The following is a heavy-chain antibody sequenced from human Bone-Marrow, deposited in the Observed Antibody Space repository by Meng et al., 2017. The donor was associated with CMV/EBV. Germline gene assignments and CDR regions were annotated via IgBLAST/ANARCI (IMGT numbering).Heavy chain of an antibody. CDR1: GFTFSSYS. Sequence: GESLKISCAASGFTFSSYSMNWVRQAPGKGLEWVSSISSSSSYIYYADSVKGRFTISRDNAKNSLYLQMNSLRAEDTAVYYCASLGYCSSTSCYTDWGQGPLVPVSS. CDR3: ASLGYCSSTSCYTD. V-gene: IGHV3-21*01. CDR2: ISSSSSYI. D-gene: IGHD2-2*02. J-gene: IGHJ4*02.